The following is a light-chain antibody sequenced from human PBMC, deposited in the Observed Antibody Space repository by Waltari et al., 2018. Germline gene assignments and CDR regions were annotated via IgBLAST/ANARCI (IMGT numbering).Light chain of an antibody. Sequence: DIQMTQSPSSLSASIGDRVTITCQANQDISNYLNWYQQKPGKAPKLLIYDASNLETGVPSRFTGSGSGTDFTFTISSLQPEDIATYYCQQYISLPLTFGGGTKVEIK. CDR1: QDISNY. V-gene: IGKV1-33*01. J-gene: IGKJ4*01. CDR2: DAS. CDR3: QQYISLPLT.